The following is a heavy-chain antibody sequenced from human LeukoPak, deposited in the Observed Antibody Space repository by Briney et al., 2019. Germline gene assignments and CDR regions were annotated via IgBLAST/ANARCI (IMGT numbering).Heavy chain of an antibody. D-gene: IGHD2-2*01. CDR1: GFTFSSYT. CDR3: VKSTSAAIGVRYYYGMDV. Sequence: PGGSLRLSCSASGFTFSSYTIHWVRQAPGKGLEFVSAITSNGGSAYYADSVKGRFTISRDNSKNTLYLQMSSLRAEDTAVYYCVKSTSAAIGVRYYYGMDVWGKGTTVTVSS. V-gene: IGHV3-64D*06. J-gene: IGHJ6*04. CDR2: ITSNGGSA.